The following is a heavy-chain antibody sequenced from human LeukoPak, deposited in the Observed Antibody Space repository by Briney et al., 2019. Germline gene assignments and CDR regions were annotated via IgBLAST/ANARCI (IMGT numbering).Heavy chain of an antibody. CDR2: ISSSSSYI. CDR3: ASRVSYEDAFDI. J-gene: IGHJ3*02. V-gene: IGHV3-21*01. D-gene: IGHD5-12*01. CDR1: GFTFSSYS. Sequence: PGGSLSLSCAASGFTFSSYSMNWVRQAPGKGLEWVSSISSSSSYIYYADSVKGRFTISRDNAKNSLYLQMNSLRAGDTAVYYCASRVSYEDAFDIWGQGTMVTVSS.